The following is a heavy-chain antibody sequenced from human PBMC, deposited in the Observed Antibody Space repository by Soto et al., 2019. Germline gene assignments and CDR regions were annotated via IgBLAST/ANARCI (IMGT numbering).Heavy chain of an antibody. D-gene: IGHD1-1*01. CDR1: GGSISNGNYY. J-gene: IGHJ5*02. Sequence: PSETLSLTCTVSGGSISNGNYYWSWIRQLPGKGLEWIGNIYYIGTTSYNQSLKSRVTMSIDTSKNQFSLKLRPVVAADTTMYYGAKNETTRRWLDPWGQGSL. CDR2: IYYIGTT. V-gene: IGHV4-31*03. CDR3: AKNETTRRWLDP.